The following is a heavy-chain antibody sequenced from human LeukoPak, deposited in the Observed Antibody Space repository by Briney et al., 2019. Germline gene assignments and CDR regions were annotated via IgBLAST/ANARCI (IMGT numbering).Heavy chain of an antibody. J-gene: IGHJ5*02. V-gene: IGHV4-30-2*01. CDR2: IYHSGST. CDR3: ASTMVRGSS. D-gene: IGHD3-10*01. CDR1: GGSISSGGYY. Sequence: PSETLSLTCTVSGGSISSGGYYWSWIRQPPGKGLEWIGYIYHSGSTYYNPSLKSRVTISVDRSKNQFSLKLSSVTAADTAVYYCASTMVRGSSWGQGTLVTVSS.